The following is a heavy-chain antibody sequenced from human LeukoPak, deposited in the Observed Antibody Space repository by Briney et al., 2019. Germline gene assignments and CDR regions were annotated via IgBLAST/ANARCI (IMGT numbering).Heavy chain of an antibody. CDR1: GGSFSDYY. J-gene: IGHJ4*02. Sequence: SETLSLTCAVYGGSFSDYYWSWIRQPPGKGLEWIGEINHSGSTNYNPSLKSRVTISVDTSKNQFSLKLSSVTAADTAVYYCARLQLERQNWGQGTLVTVSS. D-gene: IGHD1-1*01. CDR2: INHSGST. V-gene: IGHV4-34*01. CDR3: ARLQLERQN.